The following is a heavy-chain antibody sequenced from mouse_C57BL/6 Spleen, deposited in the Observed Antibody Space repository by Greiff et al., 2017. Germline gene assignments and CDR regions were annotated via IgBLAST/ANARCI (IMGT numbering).Heavy chain of an antibody. J-gene: IGHJ3*01. CDR1: GFTFSDYY. CDR2: ISNGGGST. Sequence: EVKLMESGGGLVQPGGSLKLSCAASGFTFSDYYMYWVRQTPEKRLEWVAYISNGGGSTYYPDTVKGRFTISRDNAKNTLYLQMSRLKSEDTAMYYCARHGDYDGPFAYWGQGTLGTVSA. D-gene: IGHD2-4*01. CDR3: ARHGDYDGPFAY. V-gene: IGHV5-12*01.